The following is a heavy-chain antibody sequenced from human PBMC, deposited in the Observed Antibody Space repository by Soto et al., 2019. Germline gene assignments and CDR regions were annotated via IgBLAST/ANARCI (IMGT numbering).Heavy chain of an antibody. CDR1: GGSVSSGSYY. CDR3: ARGYYGSGIGGFNYFDY. V-gene: IGHV4-61*01. Sequence: SETLSLTCTVSGGSVSSGSYYWSWIRQPPGKGLEWIGYIYYSGSTNYNPSLKSRVTISVDTSKNQFSLKLSSVTAADTAVYYCARGYYGSGIGGFNYFDYWGQGTLVTVSS. D-gene: IGHD3-10*01. CDR2: IYYSGST. J-gene: IGHJ4*02.